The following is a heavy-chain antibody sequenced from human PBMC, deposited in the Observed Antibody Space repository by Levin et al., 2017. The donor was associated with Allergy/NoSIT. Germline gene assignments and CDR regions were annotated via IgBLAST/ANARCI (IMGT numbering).Heavy chain of an antibody. V-gene: IGHV3-15*01. CDR2: SKSKTDGGTV. CDR1: GITFSNAW. D-gene: IGHD6-13*01. CDR3: TTYSSSWYYFDY. Sequence: PGGSLRLSCVASGITFSNAWLSWSRQAPGKGLEWVGRSKSKTDGGTVEYAAPVKGRFTISRDDSKNTLYLQMNSLQTEDTAVYFCTTYSSSWYYFDYWGQGTLVTVSS. J-gene: IGHJ4*02.